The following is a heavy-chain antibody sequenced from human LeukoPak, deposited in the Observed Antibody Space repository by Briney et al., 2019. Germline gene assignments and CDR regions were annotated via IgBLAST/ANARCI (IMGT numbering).Heavy chain of an antibody. CDR1: GFTFSSYS. CDR3: ARDRDSSSWQNYYYYYMDV. CDR2: ITRSSIYT. V-gene: IGHV3-21*04. Sequence: GGSLRLSCAGSGFTFSSYSMTWVRQAPGKGLEWVSSITRSSIYTYYADSVKGRFTISRDNAKNSLYLQMNSLRAEDTAVYYCARDRDSSSWQNYYYYYMDVWGKGTTVTISS. J-gene: IGHJ6*03. D-gene: IGHD6-13*01.